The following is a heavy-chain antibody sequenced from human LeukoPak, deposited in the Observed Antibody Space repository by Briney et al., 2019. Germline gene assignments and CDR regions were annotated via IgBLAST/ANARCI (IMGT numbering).Heavy chain of an antibody. Sequence: ASVKLSCKASGYIFTSYYMHWVRQAPGHGPEWMGKINPSGGSTSYAQKFQGRVTMTRDTSTSTVYMELSSLRSEDTAVYYCARDPCGGDCHFDYWGQGALVTVSS. V-gene: IGHV1-46*01. CDR3: ARDPCGGDCHFDY. CDR1: GYIFTSYY. J-gene: IGHJ4*02. D-gene: IGHD2-21*02. CDR2: INPSGGST.